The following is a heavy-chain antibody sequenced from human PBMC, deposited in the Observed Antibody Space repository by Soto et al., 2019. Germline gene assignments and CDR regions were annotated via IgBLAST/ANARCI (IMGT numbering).Heavy chain of an antibody. Sequence: GGSLRLSCEGSGFTFGSYSMNWVRQAPGKGLEWVSSISGSGGYIYYADSVKGRFTIPRDNAKNSLYLQMTSLRDEDTALYYCARDRQSTPWYAADYWGQGSLVTVSS. CDR3: ARDRQSTPWYAADY. V-gene: IGHV3-21*01. CDR1: GFTFGSYS. CDR2: ISGSGGYI. J-gene: IGHJ4*02. D-gene: IGHD6-13*01.